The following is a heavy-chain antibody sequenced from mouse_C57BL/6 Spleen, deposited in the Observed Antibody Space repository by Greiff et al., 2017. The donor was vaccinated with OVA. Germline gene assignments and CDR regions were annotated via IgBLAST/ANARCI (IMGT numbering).Heavy chain of an antibody. CDR2: ISYDGSN. CDR3: ARATVWYFDV. Sequence: EVQLKESGPGLVKPSQSLSLACSVTGYSITSGYYWNWIRQFPGNKLEWMGYISYDGSNNYNPSLKNRISITRDTSKNQFFLKLNSVTTEDTATYYCARATVWYFDVWGTGTTVTVSS. V-gene: IGHV3-6*01. J-gene: IGHJ1*03. CDR1: GYSITSGYY. D-gene: IGHD1-1*01.